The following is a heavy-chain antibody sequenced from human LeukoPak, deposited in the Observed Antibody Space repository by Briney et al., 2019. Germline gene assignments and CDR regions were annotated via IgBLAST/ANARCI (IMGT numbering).Heavy chain of an antibody. D-gene: IGHD1-26*01. CDR3: WRGGRSGSYTYYFDY. J-gene: IGHJ4*02. V-gene: IGHV4-59*01. Sequence: AAETLSLTCTVSGGTISGYYWSWIRQPPGQGLEWIGNVHYSWTTNYSPSFKSRVTITVDSSKKQFSLKLTTMTDADTAVYYCWRGGRSGSYTYYFDYWGLGSLVTVSS. CDR1: GGTISGYY. CDR2: VHYSWTT.